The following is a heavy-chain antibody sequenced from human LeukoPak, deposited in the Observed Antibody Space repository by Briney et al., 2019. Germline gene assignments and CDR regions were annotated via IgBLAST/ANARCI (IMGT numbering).Heavy chain of an antibody. V-gene: IGHV3-7*01. CDR1: GFTFSSYW. D-gene: IGHD6-6*01. J-gene: IGHJ4*02. CDR2: IKQDGSEK. Sequence: GGSLRLSCAASGFTFSSYWMSWVRQAPGKGLEWVANIKQDGSEKYYVDSVKGRFTISRDNAKNSLFLQMNSLRAEDTAVYYCARSKGFSSSFRYYFDYWGQGTLVTASS. CDR3: ARSKGFSSSFRYYFDY.